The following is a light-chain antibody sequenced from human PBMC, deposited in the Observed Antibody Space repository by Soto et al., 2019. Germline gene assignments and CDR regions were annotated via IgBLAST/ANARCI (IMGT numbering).Light chain of an antibody. V-gene: IGKV3-11*01. J-gene: IGKJ4*01. CDR1: QSLNSY. Sequence: EIVLTQSPATLSLSPGERATLSCRASQSLNSYLAWFQQKPGQAPRLLIYDASNMATGIPARFSSSGPGTHFPLTIGSLAPADVAVYYCQPRRDWPLTFGGGTQVEGK. CDR3: QPRRDWPLT. CDR2: DAS.